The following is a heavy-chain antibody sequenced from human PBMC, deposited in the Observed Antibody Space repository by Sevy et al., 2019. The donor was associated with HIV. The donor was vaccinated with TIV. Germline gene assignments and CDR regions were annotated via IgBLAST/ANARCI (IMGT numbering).Heavy chain of an antibody. V-gene: IGHV3-21*01. CDR3: ARVRDTSDFPAAFDY. CDR1: GFTFNYYT. J-gene: IGHJ4*02. CDR2: IRGSTENI. Sequence: GGSLRLSCAASGFTFNYYTMNWVRQAPGKGLEWVASIRGSTENIYYADSVKGRFTISRDNAKKSLYLQMNSLRAEDTALYYCARVRDTSDFPAAFDYWGQGTLVTVSS. D-gene: IGHD3-22*01.